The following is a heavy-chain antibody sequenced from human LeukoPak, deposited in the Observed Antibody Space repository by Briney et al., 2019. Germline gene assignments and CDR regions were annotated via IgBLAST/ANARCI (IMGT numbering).Heavy chain of an antibody. Sequence: ASVKVSCKASGYTFTGYYMHWVRQAPGQGLQWMGRMNPNSGGTNYAQKFQGRVTMTRDTSISTAYMELSRLRSDDTAVYYCARSSVLWFGTCRGSFDYWGQGTLVTVSS. D-gene: IGHD3-10*01. V-gene: IGHV1-2*06. CDR3: ARSSVLWFGTCRGSFDY. CDR1: GYTFTGYY. J-gene: IGHJ4*02. CDR2: MNPNSGGT.